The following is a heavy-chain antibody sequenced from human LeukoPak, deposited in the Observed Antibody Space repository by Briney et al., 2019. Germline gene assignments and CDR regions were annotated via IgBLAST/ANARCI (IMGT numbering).Heavy chain of an antibody. CDR3: VGSGYTSGWLEY. CDR1: GGSISRYY. J-gene: IGHJ4*02. D-gene: IGHD6-19*01. Sequence: SETLSLTCSVSGGSISRYYWSWIRQPPGTGLEWIGYIYYSGSTNYNPSLKSRVTISLDTSKNQFSLKLSSVTAADTAVYYRVGSGYTSGWLEYWGQGTLVTVSS. CDR2: IYYSGST. V-gene: IGHV4-59*01.